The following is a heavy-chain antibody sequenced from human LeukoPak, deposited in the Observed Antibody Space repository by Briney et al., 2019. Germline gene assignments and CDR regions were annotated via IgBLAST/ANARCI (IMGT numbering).Heavy chain of an antibody. V-gene: IGHV3-30*18. CDR2: ISYDGSKK. J-gene: IGHJ4*02. CDR3: AKGRGPLEYYFDY. Sequence: GGSLRLSCAASGFTFTSYGMHWVRQAPGKGLEWLAVISYDGSKKYYADSVKGRFTISRDNSKNTLDLQMNSLRAEDTAIYYCAKGRGPLEYYFDYWGQGTLVTVSS. D-gene: IGHD2/OR15-2a*01. CDR1: GFTFTSYG.